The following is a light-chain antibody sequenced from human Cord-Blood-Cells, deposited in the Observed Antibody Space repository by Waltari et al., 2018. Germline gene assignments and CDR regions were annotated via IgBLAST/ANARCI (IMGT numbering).Light chain of an antibody. CDR2: EVS. J-gene: IGLJ2*01. CDR1: SSDVGGYNY. CDR3: SSYTSSSTLV. V-gene: IGLV2-14*01. Sequence: QSALTQPASVSGSPGQSITISCTGTSSDVGGYNYVSWYQQHPGKAPKLMISEVSNRPSGVSNRFSGSKSGNTASRTISGLQAEDEADYYCSSYTSSSTLVFGGGTKLTVL.